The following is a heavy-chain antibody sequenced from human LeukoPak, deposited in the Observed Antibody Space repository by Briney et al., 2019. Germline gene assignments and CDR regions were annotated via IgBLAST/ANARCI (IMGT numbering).Heavy chain of an antibody. Sequence: GGSLRLSCAASGFTFSSYAMSWARQAPGKGLEWVSAISGSGGSTYYADSVKGRFTISRDNSKNTLYLQMNSLRAEDTAVYYCANQYYDFWSGYFVRGYFDYWGQGTLVTVSS. CDR3: ANQYYDFWSGYFVRGYFDY. D-gene: IGHD3-3*01. CDR2: ISGSGGST. J-gene: IGHJ4*02. V-gene: IGHV3-23*01. CDR1: GFTFSSYA.